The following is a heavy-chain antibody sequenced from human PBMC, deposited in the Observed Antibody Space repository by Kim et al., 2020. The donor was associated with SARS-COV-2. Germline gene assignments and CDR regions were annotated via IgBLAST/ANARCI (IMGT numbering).Heavy chain of an antibody. CDR2: INAGNGNT. V-gene: IGHV1-3*01. J-gene: IGHJ6*02. D-gene: IGHD2-2*01. CDR3: ATETQDIVVVPAFFHSWYYGMDV. Sequence: ASVKVSCKASGYTFTSYAMHWVRQAPGQRLEWMGWINAGNGNTKYSQKFQGRVTITRDTSASTAYMELSSLRSEDTAVYYCATETQDIVVVPAFFHSWYYGMDVWGQGTTVTVSS. CDR1: GYTFTSYA.